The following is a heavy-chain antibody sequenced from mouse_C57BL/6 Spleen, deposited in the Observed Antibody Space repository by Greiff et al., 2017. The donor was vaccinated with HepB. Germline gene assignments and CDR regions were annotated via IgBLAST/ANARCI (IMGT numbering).Heavy chain of an antibody. Sequence: VKLQESGPELVKPGASVKISCKASGYAFSSSWMNWVKQRPGKGLEWIGRIYPGDGDTNYNGKFKGKATLTADKSSSTAYMQLSSLTSEDSAVYFCARSHYDYDDYFDYWGQGTTLTVSS. J-gene: IGHJ2*01. D-gene: IGHD2-4*01. CDR1: GYAFSSSW. CDR3: ARSHYDYDDYFDY. CDR2: IYPGDGDT. V-gene: IGHV1-82*01.